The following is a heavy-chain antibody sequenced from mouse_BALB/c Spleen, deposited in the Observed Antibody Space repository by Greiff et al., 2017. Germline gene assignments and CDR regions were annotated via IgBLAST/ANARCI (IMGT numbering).Heavy chain of an antibody. Sequence: EVQLVESGAELVKPGASVKLSCTASGFNFKDTYMHWVKQRPEQGLEWIGRIDPANGNTKYDPKFQGKVTITADTSSNTAYLQLSSLTSEDTAVYYGARSGDYWGQGTSVTVSS. CDR3: ARSGDY. J-gene: IGHJ4*01. CDR1: GFNFKDTY. CDR2: IDPANGNT. V-gene: IGHV14-3*02.